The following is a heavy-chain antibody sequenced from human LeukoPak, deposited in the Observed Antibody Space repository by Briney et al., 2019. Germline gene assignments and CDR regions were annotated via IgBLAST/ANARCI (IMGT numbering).Heavy chain of an antibody. D-gene: IGHD6-19*01. V-gene: IGHV3-7*01. CDR2: INQNGSEK. Sequence: GGSLRLSCAASGFTFSNAWMNWVRQAPGKGLEWVANINQNGSEKYYVDSVKGRFTISRDNAKNSLYLQMSSLRAEDAAVYYCARDQGAGSDYWGQGALVTVSS. CDR3: ARDQGAGSDY. CDR1: GFTFSNAW. J-gene: IGHJ4*02.